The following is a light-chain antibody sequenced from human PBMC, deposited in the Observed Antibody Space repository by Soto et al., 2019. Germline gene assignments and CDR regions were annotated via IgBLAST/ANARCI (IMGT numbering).Light chain of an antibody. V-gene: IGKV2-24*01. Sequence: DIVLTQTRLSSPVTLGQPASISCRSSQSLVHIDGNTYFNWLQQRPGQPPRLLIYKISNRFPGVPDRFSGSWAGTDFTLKISRVEAEDVGVYYCMQATQSSTFGQGTRLEIK. CDR2: KIS. CDR1: QSLVHIDGNTY. CDR3: MQATQSST. J-gene: IGKJ2*01.